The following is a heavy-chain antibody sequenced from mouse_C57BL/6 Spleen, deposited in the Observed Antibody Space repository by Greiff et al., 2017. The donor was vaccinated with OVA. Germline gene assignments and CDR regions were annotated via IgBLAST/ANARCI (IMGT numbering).Heavy chain of an antibody. CDR1: GYAFSSSW. CDR2: IYPGDGDT. J-gene: IGHJ2*01. Sequence: VQLQQSGPELVKPGASVKISCKASGYAFSSSWMNWVKQRPGKGLVWIGRIYPGDGDTNYNGKFKGKATLTADKSSSTAYMQLSSLTSEDSAVYFCARDYDYSFDYWGQGTTLTVSS. D-gene: IGHD2-4*01. CDR3: ARDYDYSFDY. V-gene: IGHV1-82*01.